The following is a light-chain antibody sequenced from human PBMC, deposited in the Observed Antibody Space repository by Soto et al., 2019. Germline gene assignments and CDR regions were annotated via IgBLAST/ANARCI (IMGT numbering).Light chain of an antibody. V-gene: IGLV1-44*01. Sequence: QLVLTQPPSASGTPGQRVTISCSGSSSNVGSDIVNWYQQLPGTAPELLIYSNNQRPSGVPDRFSGSKSGTSASLAISGLQSDDEADYYCAAWDGSLNGWVFGGGTKLTVL. CDR2: SNN. CDR1: SSNVGSDI. CDR3: AAWDGSLNGWV. J-gene: IGLJ3*02.